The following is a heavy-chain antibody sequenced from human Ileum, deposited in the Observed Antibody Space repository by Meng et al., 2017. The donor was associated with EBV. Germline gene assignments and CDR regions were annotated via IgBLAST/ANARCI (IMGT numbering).Heavy chain of an antibody. J-gene: IGHJ4*02. CDR2: IITMFGGP. V-gene: IGHV1-69*01. Sequence: QWEVEQAGAGGKQAGSSVKVSRKASGGSFRISAINWVRQAPGQGIEWMGGIITMFGGPDYAQRFQDRVTITADESTSTVYMELNSLRSEDTAVYYCARESGRGYSSDYWGQGTLVTVSS. D-gene: IGHD5-18*01. CDR1: GGSFRISA. CDR3: ARESGRGYSSDY.